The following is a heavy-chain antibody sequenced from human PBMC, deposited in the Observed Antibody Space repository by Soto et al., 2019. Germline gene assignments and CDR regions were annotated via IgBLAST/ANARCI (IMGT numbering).Heavy chain of an antibody. V-gene: IGHV4-61*01. CDR1: GGSVSSRSHF. CDR3: ARYDAASGSNKLDP. D-gene: IGHD5-12*01. Sequence: QVQLQESGPGVVKPSDTLSVTCTVSGGSVSSRSHFWSWIRQPPGGGLQWIGYIYYTGNTNYSPSIKSRATLSVDTSRNQFSLRLTSVTAADTAIYYCARYDAASGSNKLDPWGQGTLVTVSS. CDR2: IYYTGNT. J-gene: IGHJ5*02.